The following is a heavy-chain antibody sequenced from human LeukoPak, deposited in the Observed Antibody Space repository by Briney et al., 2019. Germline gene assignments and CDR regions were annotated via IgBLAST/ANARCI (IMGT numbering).Heavy chain of an antibody. CDR2: VTNNGGST. CDR1: GFTFSYYA. D-gene: IGHD6-13*01. V-gene: IGHV3-64*01. Sequence: GGSLRLSCAASGFTFSYYAMRWVRQAPGKGLEYISAVTNNGGSTDYSNSVKGRFSISGDNSKDTLYLQMGTLRPEDTAVYYCARRAATATPFFDYWGQGALVTVSS. CDR3: ARRAATATPFFDY. J-gene: IGHJ4*02.